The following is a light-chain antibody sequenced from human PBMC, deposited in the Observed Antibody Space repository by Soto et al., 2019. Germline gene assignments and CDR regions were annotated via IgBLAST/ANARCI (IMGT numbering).Light chain of an antibody. CDR2: GVS. J-gene: IGKJ1*01. CDR1: QIVSNSY. Sequence: EIVMTQSPATLSLSPGERATLSCRASQIVSNSYLSWYQQKPGQAPRLLIFGVSTRATGVPARFSGGGSGNDFTPTISSLQAEDFAVYYCQQDFISPWTFGQGTKVEI. CDR3: QQDFISPWT. V-gene: IGKV3D-7*01.